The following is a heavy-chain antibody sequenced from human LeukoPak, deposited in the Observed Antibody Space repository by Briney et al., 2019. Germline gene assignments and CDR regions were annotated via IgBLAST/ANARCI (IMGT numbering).Heavy chain of an antibody. Sequence: ASVKVSCKASGYTFTGYYMHWVRQAPGQGLEWMGWINPNSGGTSYAQKFQGRVTMTRDTSTSTVYMELSSLRSEDTAVYYCARDMVLTYYYDSSGYYLEYWGQGTLVTVSS. CDR1: GYTFTGYY. CDR2: INPNSGGT. D-gene: IGHD3-22*01. V-gene: IGHV1-2*02. J-gene: IGHJ4*02. CDR3: ARDMVLTYYYDSSGYYLEY.